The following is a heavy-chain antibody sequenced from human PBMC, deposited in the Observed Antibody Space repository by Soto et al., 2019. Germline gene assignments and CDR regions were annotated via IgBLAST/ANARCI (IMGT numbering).Heavy chain of an antibody. Sequence: HEHLVQSGAEVKRPGASLKVSCKASGYSFTGYYIHWVRQAPGQGLEWMGWINPDSGATNYAQNFQGRVTLTSDTSISTASMDMHSLTSDDTAVYYCARGDYGTGGYPFPYVDYWGQGTLVIVSS. CDR1: GYSFTGYY. CDR2: INPDSGAT. D-gene: IGHD2-8*02. CDR3: ARGDYGTGGYPFPYVDY. V-gene: IGHV1-2*02. J-gene: IGHJ4*02.